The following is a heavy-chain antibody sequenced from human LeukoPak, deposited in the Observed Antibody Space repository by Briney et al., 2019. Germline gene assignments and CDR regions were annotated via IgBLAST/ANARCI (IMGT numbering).Heavy chain of an antibody. CDR2: ITGDGSNT. CDR3: AKLIPTVDCSRTSCDGFDY. J-gene: IGHJ4*02. D-gene: IGHD2-2*01. V-gene: IGHV3-23*01. CDR1: GFTFSSYA. Sequence: GGSLRLSCAASGFTFSSYAMTWVRQAPGKGLGWVSAITGDGSNTYYADSVKGRFTISRDNSKNTLYLQMNSLRAEDTALYYCAKLIPTVDCSRTSCDGFDYWGQGTLVTVSS.